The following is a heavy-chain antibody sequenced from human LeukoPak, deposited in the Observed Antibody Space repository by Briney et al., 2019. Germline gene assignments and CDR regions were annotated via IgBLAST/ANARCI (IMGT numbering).Heavy chain of an antibody. CDR1: GFSFSTYA. Sequence: WGSLRLSCAASGFSFSTYAMHWVRQAPGKGLEWVAFIRYDGGNKYYVDSVKGRFTISRDNSKNTLYLQMNSLRPEDTAVYYCAKDGPRRDGYNDHWGQGTLVTVSS. V-gene: IGHV3-30*02. J-gene: IGHJ4*02. D-gene: IGHD5-24*01. CDR2: IRYDGGNK. CDR3: AKDGPRRDGYNDH.